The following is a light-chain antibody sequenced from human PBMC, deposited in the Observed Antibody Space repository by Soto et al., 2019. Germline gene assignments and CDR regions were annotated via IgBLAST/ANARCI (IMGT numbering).Light chain of an antibody. V-gene: IGKV3-15*01. J-gene: IGKJ1*01. CDR1: QSVGSN. CDR2: GAS. CDR3: QQYNNWPPA. Sequence: EIMMTQSPATLSVSPGVRATLSCRASQSVGSNLAWYQQRPGQAPRLFIYGASTRATGIPARFSGSGSGTEFTLTISSLQSEDFAVYYCQQYNNWPPAFGQGTKVEIK.